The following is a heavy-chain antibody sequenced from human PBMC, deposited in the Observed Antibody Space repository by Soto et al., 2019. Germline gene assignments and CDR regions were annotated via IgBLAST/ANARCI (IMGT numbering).Heavy chain of an antibody. D-gene: IGHD6-13*01. CDR1: GGTFSSYA. CDR2: IIPIFGTA. Sequence: SVKVSCKASGGTFSSYAISWVRQAPGQGLEWMGGIIPIFGTANYAQKFQGRVTITADKSTSTAYMELSSLRSEDTAVYYCARDRLVAGAGYYYYGMDVWGQGTTVTVSS. V-gene: IGHV1-69*06. CDR3: ARDRLVAGAGYYYYGMDV. J-gene: IGHJ6*02.